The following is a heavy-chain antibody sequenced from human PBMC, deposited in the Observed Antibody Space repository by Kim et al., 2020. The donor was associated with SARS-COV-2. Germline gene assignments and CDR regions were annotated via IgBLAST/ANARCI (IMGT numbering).Heavy chain of an antibody. CDR3: ARDVFAGEIKGDAFDI. V-gene: IGHV3-30-3*01. CDR2: ISYDGSNK. J-gene: IGHJ3*02. D-gene: IGHD3-16*01. Sequence: GGSLRLSCAASGFTFSSYAMHWVRQAPGKGLEWVAVISYDGSNKYYADSVKGRFTISRDNSKNTLYLQMNSLRAEDTAVYYCARDVFAGEIKGDAFDIWG. CDR1: GFTFSSYA.